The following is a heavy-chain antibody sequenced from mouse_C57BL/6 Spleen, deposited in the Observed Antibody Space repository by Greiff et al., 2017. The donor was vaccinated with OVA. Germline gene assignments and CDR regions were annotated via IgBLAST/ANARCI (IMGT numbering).Heavy chain of an antibody. CDR2: ISSGSSTI. V-gene: IGHV5-17*01. CDR1: GFTFSDYG. D-gene: IGHD1-1*01. J-gene: IGHJ4*01. Sequence: EVQVVESGGGLVKPGGSLKLSCAASGFTFSDYGMHWVRQAPEKGLEWVAYISSGSSTIYYADTVKGRFTISRDNAKNTLFLQMTSLRSEDTAMYYCARRRGSSYDYAMDYWGQGTSVTVSS. CDR3: ARRRGSSYDYAMDY.